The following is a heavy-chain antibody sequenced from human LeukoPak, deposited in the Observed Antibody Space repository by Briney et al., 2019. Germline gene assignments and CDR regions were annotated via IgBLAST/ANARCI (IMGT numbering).Heavy chain of an antibody. CDR3: ARGEGSGVGYSYGTLDYYYYMDV. Sequence: GASVKVSCKASGYTFTSYDINWVRQATGQGLEWMGWMNPNSGNTGYAQKFQGRVTMTRNTSISTAYMELSSLRSEDTAVYYCARGEGSGVGYSYGTLDYYYYMDVWGKGTTVTISS. D-gene: IGHD5-18*01. CDR2: MNPNSGNT. J-gene: IGHJ6*03. V-gene: IGHV1-8*01. CDR1: GYTFTSYD.